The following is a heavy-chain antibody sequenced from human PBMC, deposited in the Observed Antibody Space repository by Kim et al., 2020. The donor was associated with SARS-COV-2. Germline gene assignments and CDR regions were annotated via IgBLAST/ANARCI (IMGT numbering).Heavy chain of an antibody. V-gene: IGHV1-18*01. CDR3: ARDPPYYYGSGSYLHWGYYYYYMDV. Sequence: ASVKVSCKASGYTFTSYGISWVRQAPGQGLEWMGWISAYNGNTNYAQKLQGRVTMTTDTSTSTAYMELRSLRSDDTAVYYCARDPPYYYGSGSYLHWGYYYYYMDVWGKGTTVTVSS. CDR1: GYTFTSYG. CDR2: ISAYNGNT. J-gene: IGHJ6*03. D-gene: IGHD3-10*01.